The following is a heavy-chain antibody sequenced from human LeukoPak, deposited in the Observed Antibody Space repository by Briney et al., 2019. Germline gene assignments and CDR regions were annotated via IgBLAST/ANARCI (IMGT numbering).Heavy chain of an antibody. CDR1: GFAVSSNY. J-gene: IGHJ4*02. V-gene: IGHV3-53*01. CDR3: ARGRPRPGDFDY. Sequence: GGSLRLSCAASGFAVSSNYMNWVRQAPGKGLEWVSAIYSVGNTYYADSVKGRFTISRDNSKNTLYLQMSSLRAEDTAVYYCARGRPRPGDFDYWGQGTLVTVSS. CDR2: IYSVGNT. D-gene: IGHD1-14*01.